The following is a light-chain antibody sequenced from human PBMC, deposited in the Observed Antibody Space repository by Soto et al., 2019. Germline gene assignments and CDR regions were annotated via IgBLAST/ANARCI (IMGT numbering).Light chain of an antibody. Sequence: SVLTQSPGTLSLSPGERATLSCRASQSVSNNYLAWYQQKPGQAPRLLIYGASNRATGIPDRFSGSGSGTDFTLTISSLEPEDFAVYYCQQFSSSMLTFGGGTKVDIK. CDR2: GAS. V-gene: IGKV3-20*01. J-gene: IGKJ4*01. CDR3: QQFSSSMLT. CDR1: QSVSNNY.